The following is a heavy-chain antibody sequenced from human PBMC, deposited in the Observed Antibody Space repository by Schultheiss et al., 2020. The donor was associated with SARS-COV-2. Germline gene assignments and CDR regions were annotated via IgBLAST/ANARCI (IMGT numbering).Heavy chain of an antibody. CDR1: GFTFSSYW. D-gene: IGHD2-2*01. CDR3: ARERVPAASAPCFDY. J-gene: IGHJ4*02. V-gene: IGHV3-7*05. Sequence: GESLKISCAASGFTFSSYWMHWVRQAPGKGLEWVANIKQDGSEKYYVDSVKGRFTISRDNAKNSLYLQMNSLRAEDTAVYYCARERVPAASAPCFDYWGQGALVTVSS. CDR2: IKQDGSEK.